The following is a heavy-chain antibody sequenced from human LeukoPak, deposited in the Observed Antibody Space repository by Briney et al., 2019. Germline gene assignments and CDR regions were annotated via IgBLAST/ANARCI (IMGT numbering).Heavy chain of an antibody. V-gene: IGHV3-21*01. D-gene: IGHD5-12*01. Sequence: GGSLRVSCAASGFTFRGYNMNWVRQAPGKGLEWVSSINSGSSYIFYADSVKGRFTISRDNAKNSLYLQLNSLRAEDTAVYYCGREGRGGSGYYYGHLYYYGRDVWGQGTTVTVSS. CDR2: INSGSSYI. J-gene: IGHJ6*02. CDR1: GFTFRGYN. CDR3: GREGRGGSGYYYGHLYYYGRDV.